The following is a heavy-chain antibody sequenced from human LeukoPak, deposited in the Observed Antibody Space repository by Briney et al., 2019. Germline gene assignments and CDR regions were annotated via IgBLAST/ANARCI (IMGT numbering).Heavy chain of an antibody. CDR2: INPNSGGT. CDR3: ARGEGYCSSTSGYMVWFDP. Sequence: ASVKVSCKASGYTFTGYYMHWVRQAPGQGLEWMGWINPNSGGTNYAQKFQGRVTVTRDTSISTAYMELSRLRSDDTAVYYCARGEGYCSSTSGYMVWFDPWGQGTLVTVSS. V-gene: IGHV1-2*02. J-gene: IGHJ5*02. D-gene: IGHD2-2*02. CDR1: GYTFTGYY.